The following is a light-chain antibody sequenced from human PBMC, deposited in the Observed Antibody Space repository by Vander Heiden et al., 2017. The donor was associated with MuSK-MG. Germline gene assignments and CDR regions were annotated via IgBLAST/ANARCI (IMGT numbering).Light chain of an antibody. Sequence: DIQMTQSPSSLSASVGDRVTITCRASQSISSYLNWYQQKPGKAPKLLIYAASSLQSGVPSRFSGSGSGTDFTLTISSLQPEDFATYYCQQSDSTPLTFGQGTQLEIK. CDR1: QSISSY. CDR3: QQSDSTPLT. CDR2: AAS. J-gene: IGKJ5*01. V-gene: IGKV1-39*01.